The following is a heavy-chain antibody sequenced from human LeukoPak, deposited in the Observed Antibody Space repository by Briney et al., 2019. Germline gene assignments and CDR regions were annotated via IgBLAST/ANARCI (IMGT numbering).Heavy chain of an antibody. CDR2: INHSGST. CDR3: ARGIRLVPGYCSSTSCYIRGVVSHFDY. D-gene: IGHD2-2*02. J-gene: IGHJ4*02. CDR1: GGSFSGYY. Sequence: KPSETLSLTCAAYGGSFSGYYWSWIRQPPGKGLEWIGEINHSGSTNYNPSLKSRVTISVDTSKNQFSLKLSSVTAADTAVYYCARGIRLVPGYCSSTSCYIRGVVSHFDYWGQGTLVTVSS. V-gene: IGHV4-34*01.